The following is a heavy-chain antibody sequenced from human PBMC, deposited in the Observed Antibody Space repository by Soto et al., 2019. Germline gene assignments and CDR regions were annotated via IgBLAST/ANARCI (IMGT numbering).Heavy chain of an antibody. Sequence: KVSCKASGGTFSSYAISWVRQAPGQGLEWMGGIIPIFGTANYARKFQGRVTITADKSTSTAYMELSSLRSEDTAVYYCARGPMYYYGSGSFPLTYYFDYWGQGTLVTVSS. CDR3: ARGPMYYYGSGSFPLTYYFDY. CDR1: GGTFSSYA. CDR2: IIPIFGTA. J-gene: IGHJ4*02. D-gene: IGHD3-10*01. V-gene: IGHV1-69*06.